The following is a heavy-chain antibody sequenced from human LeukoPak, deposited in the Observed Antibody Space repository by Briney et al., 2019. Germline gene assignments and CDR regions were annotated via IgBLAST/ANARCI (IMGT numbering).Heavy chain of an antibody. Sequence: GGSLRLSCAASGFTFSSDSINWVRQAPGKGLEWVSSISSESSFIYYADSVKGRFTISRDNAKNSLYLQMNSLRAEDTAVYFCARDSGSSWREGLNYWGQGTMVTVSS. CDR3: ARDSGSSWREGLNY. CDR1: GFTFSSDS. D-gene: IGHD6-13*01. J-gene: IGHJ4*02. CDR2: ISSESSFI. V-gene: IGHV3-21*01.